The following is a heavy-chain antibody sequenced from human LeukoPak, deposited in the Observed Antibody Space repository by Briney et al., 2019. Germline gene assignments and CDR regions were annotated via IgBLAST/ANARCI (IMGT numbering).Heavy chain of an antibody. CDR1: GYSFTSYW. Sequence: GESLKISCKGSGYSFTSYWIGWVRQMPGKGLEWMGIIYPGDSDTRYSPSFQGQVTISADKSISTAYLQWSSLKASDTAMYYCAISFSLGGGGWHDCFAPGGKGPLVTVP. V-gene: IGHV5-51*01. D-gene: IGHD3-16*01. J-gene: IGHJ5*02. CDR2: IYPGDSDT. CDR3: AISFSLGGGGWHDCFAP.